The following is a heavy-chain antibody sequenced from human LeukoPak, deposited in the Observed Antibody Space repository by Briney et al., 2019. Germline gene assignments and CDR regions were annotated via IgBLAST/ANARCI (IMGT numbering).Heavy chain of an antibody. V-gene: IGHV3-33*01. CDR3: TRDAGLCVHDY. J-gene: IGHJ4*02. CDR1: GFTFSSYG. Sequence: GRSLRLSCAASGFTFSSYGMHWVRQGPGKGLEWVAVFWYDGSKKYYADSVKGRFTISRDISKKTLYLQMDSLRVEDTAVYYCTRDAGLCVHDYWGQGPLVTVSS. D-gene: IGHD2-21*01. CDR2: FWYDGSKK.